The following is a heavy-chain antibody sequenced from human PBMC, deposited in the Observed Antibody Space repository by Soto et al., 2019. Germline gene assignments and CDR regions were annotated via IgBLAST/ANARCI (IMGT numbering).Heavy chain of an antibody. D-gene: IGHD3-22*01. CDR1: GYTFTSYG. CDR3: ARVQKVVIKSQRRAFDI. J-gene: IGHJ3*02. CDR2: ISAYNGNT. Sequence: ASVKVSCKASGYTFTSYGISWVRQAPGQGLEWMGWISAYNGNTNYAQKLQGRVTMTTDTSTSTAYMELRSLRSDDTAVYYCARVQKVVIKSQRRAFDIWGQGTMVTVSS. V-gene: IGHV1-18*04.